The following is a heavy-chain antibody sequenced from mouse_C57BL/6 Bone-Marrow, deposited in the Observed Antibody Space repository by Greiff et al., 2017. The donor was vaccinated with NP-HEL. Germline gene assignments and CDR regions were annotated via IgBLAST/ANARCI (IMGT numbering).Heavy chain of an antibody. J-gene: IGHJ2*01. CDR2: IYPGDGDT. D-gene: IGHD2-3*01. Sequence: VQRVESGPELVKPGASVKISCKASGYAFSSSWMNWVKQRPGKGLEWIGRIYPGDGDTNYNGKFKGKATLTADKSSSTAYMQLSSLTSEYSAVYFCARRVYDGYPLDYWGQGTTLTVSS. CDR1: GYAFSSSW. V-gene: IGHV1-82*01. CDR3: ARRVYDGYPLDY.